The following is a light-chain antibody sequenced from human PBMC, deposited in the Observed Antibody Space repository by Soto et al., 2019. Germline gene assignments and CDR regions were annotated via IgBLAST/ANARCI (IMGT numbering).Light chain of an antibody. J-gene: IGKJ1*01. V-gene: IGKV3-15*01. CDR3: QQYNNWLWT. CDR1: QSVSLN. CDR2: GAS. Sequence: EIVMTPSPATLSVSPVERATLSCRASQSVSLNLAWYQQKPGQAPRLLIYGASTRATGIPARFSGSGSGTEFTLTISSLQSEDFAVYYCQQYNNWLWTFGQGTKV.